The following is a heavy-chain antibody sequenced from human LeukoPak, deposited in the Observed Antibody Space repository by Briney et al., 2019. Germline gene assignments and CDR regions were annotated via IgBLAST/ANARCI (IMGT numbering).Heavy chain of an antibody. Sequence: GGSLRLSCAASGFTFSDCWMSWVRPAPGKGLEWVANIKKDGSDKYYVDSVKGRFTVSRDNAKNSLYLQMNSLRVEDTAVYYCLQYNSGNTWGQGTLVTVSS. J-gene: IGHJ5*02. CDR1: GFTFSDCW. D-gene: IGHD3-10*01. CDR3: LQYNSGNT. V-gene: IGHV3-7*01. CDR2: IKKDGSDK.